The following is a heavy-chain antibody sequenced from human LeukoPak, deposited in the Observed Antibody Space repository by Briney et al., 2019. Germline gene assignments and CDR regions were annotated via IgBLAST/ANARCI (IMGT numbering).Heavy chain of an antibody. D-gene: IGHD3-16*02. Sequence: PSETLSLTCAVYGGSFSGYYWSWIRQPPGKGLEWIGEINHSGSTNYNPSLKSRVTISVDTSKNQFSLKLSSVTAADTAVYYCARGRSDYVWGSHRRFDYWGQGTLVTVSS. V-gene: IGHV4-34*01. CDR3: ARGRSDYVWGSHRRFDY. CDR2: INHSGST. J-gene: IGHJ4*02. CDR1: GGSFSGYY.